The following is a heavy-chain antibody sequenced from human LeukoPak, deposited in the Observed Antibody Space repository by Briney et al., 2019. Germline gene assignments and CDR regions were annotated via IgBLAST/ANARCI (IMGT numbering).Heavy chain of an antibody. D-gene: IGHD5-18*01. J-gene: IGHJ4*02. CDR3: ARSHEGYSYGDH. Sequence: GGSLRLSCVASGFTFSAYWMHWVRQDPGKGLLWVSRINSDGTGTAYADFVKGRFTISRDNAKNTLYLQMNSLRAEDTAVYYCARSHEGYSYGDHWGQGTLVTVSS. CDR2: INSDGTGT. V-gene: IGHV3-74*01. CDR1: GFTFSAYW.